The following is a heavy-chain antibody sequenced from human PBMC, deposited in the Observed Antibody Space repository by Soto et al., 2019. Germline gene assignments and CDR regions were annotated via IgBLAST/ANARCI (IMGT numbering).Heavy chain of an antibody. CDR3: ARDPFYYDSSGYSDYFDY. CDR2: ISSSSSTI. V-gene: IGHV3-48*02. CDR1: GFTFSSYS. Sequence: GSLRLSCAASGFTFSSYSMNWVRQAPGKGLEWVSYISSSSSTIYYADSVKGRFTISRDNAKNSLYLQMNSLRDEDTAVYYCARDPFYYDSSGYSDYFDYWGQGTLVTVSS. J-gene: IGHJ4*02. D-gene: IGHD3-22*01.